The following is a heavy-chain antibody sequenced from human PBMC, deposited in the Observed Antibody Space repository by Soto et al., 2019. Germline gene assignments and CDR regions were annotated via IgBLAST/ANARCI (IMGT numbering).Heavy chain of an antibody. CDR1: GFSLTTSGVG. V-gene: IGHV2-5*02. CDR2: IFWDDDK. Sequence: SGPTLVNPTQTLTLTCTFSGFSLTTSGVGVGWIRQPPGKALEWLALIFWDDDKRHSPSLMSRLTITKDTSKILVVLTMTITDPGDTATYYCVLSYNDGGNTEPYEYWSQGTLGT. D-gene: IGHD3-10*01. CDR3: VLSYNDGGNTEPYEY. J-gene: IGHJ4*01.